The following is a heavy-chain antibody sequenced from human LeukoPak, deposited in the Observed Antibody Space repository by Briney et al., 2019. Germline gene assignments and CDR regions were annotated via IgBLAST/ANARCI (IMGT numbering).Heavy chain of an antibody. CDR3: ARTLYDILTGYYYYYYYGMDV. J-gene: IGHJ6*02. V-gene: IGHV1-8*01. CDR2: MNPNSGNT. D-gene: IGHD3-9*01. Sequence: ASVKFSCKASGYTFTSYDINWVRQATGQGLEWMGWMNPNSGNTGYAQKFQGRVTMTRNTSISTAYMELSSLRSEDTAVYYCARTLYDILTGYYYYYYYGMDVWGQGTTVTVSS. CDR1: GYTFTSYD.